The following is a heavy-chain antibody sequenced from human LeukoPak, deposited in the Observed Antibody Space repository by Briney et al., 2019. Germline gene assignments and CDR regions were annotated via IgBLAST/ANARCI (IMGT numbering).Heavy chain of an antibody. J-gene: IGHJ4*02. CDR1: GGSISSGGYY. D-gene: IGHD5-18*01. V-gene: IGHV4-31*03. Sequence: SQTLSLTCTVSGGSISSGGYYWSWIRQHPGKGLEWIGYIYYSGSTYYNPSLKSRVTISVDTSKNQFSLKLSSVTAADTAVYYCAREGTAMVTSGFDYWGQGTLVTVSS. CDR2: IYYSGST. CDR3: AREGTAMVTSGFDY.